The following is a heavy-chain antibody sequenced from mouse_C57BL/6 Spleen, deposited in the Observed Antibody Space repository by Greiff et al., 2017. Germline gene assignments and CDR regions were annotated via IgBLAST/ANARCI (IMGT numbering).Heavy chain of an antibody. D-gene: IGHD4-1*01. CDR2: ISYDGSN. CDR3: ARLTGTVAY. Sequence: EVQLVESGPGLVKPSQSLSLTCSVTGYSITSGYYWNWIRQFPGNKLEWMGYISYDGSNNYNPSLKNRISITRDTSKNQFFLKLNSVTTEDTATXYCARLTGTVAYWGQGTLVTVSA. V-gene: IGHV3-6*01. CDR1: GYSITSGYY. J-gene: IGHJ3*01.